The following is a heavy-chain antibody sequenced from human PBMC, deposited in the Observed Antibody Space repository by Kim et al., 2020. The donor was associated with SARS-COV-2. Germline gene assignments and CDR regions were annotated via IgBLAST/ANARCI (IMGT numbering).Heavy chain of an antibody. Sequence: SETLSLTCTVSGYSISGGYYWGWIRQPPGKGLEWIGNIYHSGSTHYNLSLKSRVTISVDTSKNQFSLKLNSVTAADTAVYYCARFSSVVGLDYWGQGTLVTVSS. D-gene: IGHD6-19*01. J-gene: IGHJ4*02. V-gene: IGHV4-38-2*02. CDR2: IYHSGST. CDR3: ARFSSVVGLDY. CDR1: GYSISGGYY.